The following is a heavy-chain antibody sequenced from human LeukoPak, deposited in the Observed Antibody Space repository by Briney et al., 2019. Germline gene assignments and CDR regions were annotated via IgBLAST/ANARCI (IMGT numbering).Heavy chain of an antibody. CDR2: IKSRTDGGTT. V-gene: IGHV3-15*01. D-gene: IGHD3-10*01. CDR1: GFTFSIAW. Sequence: GGSLRLSCAASGFTFSIAWMSWVRQAPGKGLEWVGRIKSRTDGGTTDYAAPVKGRFTISRDDSKNTLYLQMNSLKTEDTAVYYCTTDRAKSLWFGGSGKDYWGQGTLVTVSS. J-gene: IGHJ4*02. CDR3: TTDRAKSLWFGGSGKDY.